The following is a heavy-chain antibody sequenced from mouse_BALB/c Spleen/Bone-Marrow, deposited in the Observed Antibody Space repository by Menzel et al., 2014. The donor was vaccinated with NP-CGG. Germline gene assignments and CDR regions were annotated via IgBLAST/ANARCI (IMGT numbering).Heavy chain of an antibody. J-gene: IGHJ4*01. D-gene: IGHD1-1*01. CDR1: GYTFTSYW. Sequence: DLVKPGASVKLSCKASGYTFTSYWINWIKQRPGQGLEWIGRIAPGRGSTYYDEMFKGKATLTVDTSSSTAYIQLSSLSSEDSAVYFCARSYCGRAMDYWGQGTSVTVSS. CDR3: ARSYCGRAMDY. CDR2: IAPGRGST. V-gene: IGHV1S41*01.